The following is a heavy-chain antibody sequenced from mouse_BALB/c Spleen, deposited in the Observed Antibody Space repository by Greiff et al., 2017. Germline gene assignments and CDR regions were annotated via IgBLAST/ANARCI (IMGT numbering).Heavy chain of an antibody. CDR2: IYPGNVNT. CDR3: ARLSNWDPYAMDY. J-gene: IGHJ4*01. CDR1: GYTFTSYY. V-gene: IGHV1S56*01. Sequence: QVQLQQSGPELVKPGASVRISCKASGYTFTSYYIHWVKQRPGQGLEWIGWIYPGNVNTKYNEKFKGKATLTADKSSSTAYMQLSSLTSEDSAVYFCARLSNWDPYAMDYWGQGTSVTVSS. D-gene: IGHD4-1*02.